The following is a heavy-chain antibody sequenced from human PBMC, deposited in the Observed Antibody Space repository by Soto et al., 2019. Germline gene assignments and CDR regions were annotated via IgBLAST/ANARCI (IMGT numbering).Heavy chain of an antibody. J-gene: IGHJ6*02. CDR1: GFTSSSYG. Sequence: PGGSLRLSCAASGFTSSSYGMHWVRQAPGKGLEWVAVISYDGSNKYYADSVKGRFTISRDNSKNTLYLQMNSLRAEDTAVYYCAKGHGYYDSSGYYPYYYYGMDVWGQGTTVTVSS. CDR2: ISYDGSNK. V-gene: IGHV3-30*18. CDR3: AKGHGYYDSSGYYPYYYYGMDV. D-gene: IGHD3-22*01.